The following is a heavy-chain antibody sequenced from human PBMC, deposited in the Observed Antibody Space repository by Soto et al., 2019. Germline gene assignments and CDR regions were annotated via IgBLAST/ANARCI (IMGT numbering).Heavy chain of an antibody. CDR2: IHHSGST. Sequence: SETRSLTCSVYGASFSGYYCIWIRQSPGKGLEWIGEIHHSGSTHYNPSLKSRLTFSIDESQSQFYMMLTSVTAADTALYFCARGHSTSGYDSWGQGSLVTVSS. V-gene: IGHV4-34*01. J-gene: IGHJ4*02. D-gene: IGHD6-6*01. CDR3: ARGHSTSGYDS. CDR1: GASFSGYY.